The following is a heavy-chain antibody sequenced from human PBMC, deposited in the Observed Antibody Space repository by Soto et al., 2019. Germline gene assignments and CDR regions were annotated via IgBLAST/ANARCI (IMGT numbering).Heavy chain of an antibody. CDR2: ISSSSSYI. V-gene: IGHV3-21*01. CDR3: ATGPPRVFALDI. Sequence: GSLRLSCAASGFTFSSYSMNWVRQAPGKGLEWVSSISSSSSYIYYADSVKGRFTISRDNAKNSLYLQMNSLRAEDTAVYYCATGPPRVFALDIWGQGTMVTISS. D-gene: IGHD3-16*02. J-gene: IGHJ3*02. CDR1: GFTFSSYS.